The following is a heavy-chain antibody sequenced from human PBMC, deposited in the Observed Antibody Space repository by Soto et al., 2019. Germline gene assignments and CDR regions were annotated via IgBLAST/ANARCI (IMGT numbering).Heavy chain of an antibody. CDR1: GFSLSTSGVG. V-gene: IGHV2-5*02. J-gene: IGHJ6*01. CDR3: AQSLPTTVVTSSSDYYYGMDV. CDR2: IYWDADK. Sequence: QITLKESGPTLVKPTQTLTLTCTFSGFSLSTSGVGVGWIRQPPGKALEWLALIYWDADKGYSPSLKSRPTIPKDTTKNHVVLTMSHMDPVDTPPYSCAQSLPTTVVTSSSDYYYGMDVWGQGTTFTVSS. D-gene: IGHD4-17*01.